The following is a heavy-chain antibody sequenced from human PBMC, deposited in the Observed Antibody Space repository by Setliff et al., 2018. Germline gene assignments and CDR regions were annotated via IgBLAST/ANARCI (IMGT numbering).Heavy chain of an antibody. CDR2: INPKSGGT. V-gene: IGHV1-2*02. CDR1: GYSFTDYY. D-gene: IGHD2-21*01. J-gene: IGHJ5*02. Sequence: ASVKVSCKASGYSFTDYYMHWVRQVPGRGLEWMGWINPKSGGTRYAQKFQGRVTMTRDTSISTAYMELSSLRSDDTAVYYCARDGISWHMWFDPWGQGTLVTVSS. CDR3: ARDGISWHMWFDP.